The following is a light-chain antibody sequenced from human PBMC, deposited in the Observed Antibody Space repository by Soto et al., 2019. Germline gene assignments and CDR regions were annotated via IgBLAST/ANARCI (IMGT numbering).Light chain of an antibody. CDR2: DAS. CDR1: QTVSNN. J-gene: IGKJ1*01. V-gene: IGKV3-15*01. Sequence: EIVMTQSPATLSVFPGESATLSCRASQTVSNNLAWYQQKPGQSPRLLIYDASTRAADTPARFSGSGSGTNFTLSISSLLSEDSAVYYCQQYNHWRQTFGQGTKLEIK. CDR3: QQYNHWRQT.